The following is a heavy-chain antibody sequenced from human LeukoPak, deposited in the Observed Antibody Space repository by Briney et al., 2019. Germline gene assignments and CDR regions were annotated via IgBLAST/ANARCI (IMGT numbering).Heavy chain of an antibody. CDR2: FNTYTGNP. CDR3: ARIGYCGGGSCYHEDYYYGMDV. Sequence: GASVEVSCKASGYSFTTYGMNWVPQAPGQGLEWMGWFNTYTGNPTYAQGFTGRFVFSMDTSASTAYLQISSLKAEDMAMYYCARIGYCGGGSCYHEDYYYGMDVWGQGTTVTVSS. V-gene: IGHV7-81*01. J-gene: IGHJ6*02. D-gene: IGHD2-15*01. CDR1: GYSFTTYG.